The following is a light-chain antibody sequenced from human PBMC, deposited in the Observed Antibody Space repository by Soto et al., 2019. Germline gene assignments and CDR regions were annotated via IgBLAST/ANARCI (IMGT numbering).Light chain of an antibody. CDR3: CSYASTSTWA. CDR1: SSDVGTYNL. V-gene: IGLV2-23*02. Sequence: QSALTQPASVSGSPGQSITISCTGTSSDVGTYNLVSWYQQHPGKAPKLLISEVDKRPSGVSNRFSGSKSGNRASLTISGLQAEDEADYYCCSYASTSTWASGGGTKLTVL. J-gene: IGLJ3*02. CDR2: EVD.